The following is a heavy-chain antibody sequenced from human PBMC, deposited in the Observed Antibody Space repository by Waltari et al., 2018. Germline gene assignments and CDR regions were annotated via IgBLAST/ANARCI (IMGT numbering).Heavy chain of an antibody. J-gene: IGHJ1*01. D-gene: IGHD6-19*01. Sequence: QVQLQESGPGLVKPSETLSLTCAVSGYSISSGSSWGWIRQPPGKGLEWIGSIYHSGSTYYNPSLKSRVTISVDTSKNQFSLKLSSVTAADTAVYYCARIDSSGKYFQHWGQGTLVTVSS. V-gene: IGHV4-38-2*01. CDR3: ARIDSSGKYFQH. CDR2: IYHSGST. CDR1: GYSISSGSS.